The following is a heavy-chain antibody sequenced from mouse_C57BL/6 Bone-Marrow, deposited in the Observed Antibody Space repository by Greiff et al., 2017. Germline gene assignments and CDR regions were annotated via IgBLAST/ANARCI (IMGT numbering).Heavy chain of an antibody. CDR1: GYTFTDYY. CDR2: INPNNGGT. CDR3: ARSGITVVARDY. Sequence: EVQLQQSGPELVKPGASVKISCKASGYTFTDYYMNWVKQSHGKSLEWIGDINPNNGGTNYNEKFKRKATLTVDKSSSTAYMQLSSLTSEDSAVYYCARSGITVVARDYWGQGTSVTVSS. D-gene: IGHD1-1*01. J-gene: IGHJ4*01. V-gene: IGHV1-26*01.